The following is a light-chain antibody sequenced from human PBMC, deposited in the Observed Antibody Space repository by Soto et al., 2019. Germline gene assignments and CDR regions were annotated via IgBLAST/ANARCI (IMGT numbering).Light chain of an antibody. V-gene: IGLV1-51*01. CDR3: RTWDSSLSAV. Sequence: QSVLTQPPSVSAAPGQKVTISCSGSSSNIGNNYVYWYQHLPGTAPKLLIYDNNKRPSGIPDRFSGSKSGTSATLGITGLQTGDEADYYCRTWDSSLSAVFGGGTTLTVL. CDR2: DNN. CDR1: SSNIGNNY. J-gene: IGLJ2*01.